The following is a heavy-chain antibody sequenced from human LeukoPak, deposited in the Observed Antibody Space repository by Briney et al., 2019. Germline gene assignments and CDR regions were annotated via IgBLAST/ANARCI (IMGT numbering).Heavy chain of an antibody. CDR1: GFTFDSYS. J-gene: IGHJ4*02. V-gene: IGHV3-72*01. CDR2: IRNKANSYTT. Sequence: GGSLRLSCEASGFTFDSYSMNWVRQAAGKGLEWVGRIRNKANSYTTEYAASVKGRFTISRDDSKNSLYLQMNSLKTEDTAVYYCAQSGSYAAFDYWGQGTLVTVSS. CDR3: AQSGSYAAFDY. D-gene: IGHD3-16*01.